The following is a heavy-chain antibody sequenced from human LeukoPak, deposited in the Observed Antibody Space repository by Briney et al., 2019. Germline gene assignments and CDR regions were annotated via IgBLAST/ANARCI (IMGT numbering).Heavy chain of an antibody. J-gene: IGHJ4*02. CDR3: SRNGLVDFDY. CDR2: IRRRAYGGAA. CDR1: VFAFDDVE. V-gene: IGHV3-49*04. Sequence: GGSLRLSCTSSVFAFDDVEMSWVRQPAGKGLEWVGFIRRRAYGGAAEYAASVKGRFIISRDDSKGIAYLQMNCLKPDDTAVYYCSRNGLVDFDYWGQGSRVLVSP.